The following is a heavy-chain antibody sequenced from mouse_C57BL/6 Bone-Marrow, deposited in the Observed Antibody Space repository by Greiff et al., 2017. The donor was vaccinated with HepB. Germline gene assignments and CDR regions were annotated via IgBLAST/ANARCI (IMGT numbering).Heavy chain of an antibody. V-gene: IGHV1-19*01. CDR2: INPYNGGT. CDR3: AYGYDSSWFAY. J-gene: IGHJ3*01. CDR1: GYTFTDYY. Sequence: EVQLQQSGPVLVKPGASVKMSCKASGYTFTDYYMNWVKQSHGKSLEWIGVINPYNGGTSYNQKFKGKATLTVDKSSSTAYMELNSLTSEDSAVYYCAYGYDSSWFAYWGQGTLVTVSA. D-gene: IGHD2-2*01.